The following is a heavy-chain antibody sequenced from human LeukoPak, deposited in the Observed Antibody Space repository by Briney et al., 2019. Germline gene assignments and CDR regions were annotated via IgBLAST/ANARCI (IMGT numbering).Heavy chain of an antibody. Sequence: PGGSLRLSCVDSGFTFSSYAMNWVRQAPGKGLEWVSAISGSGGSTYYADSVKGRFTISRDNSKNTLYLQMNSLRAEDTAVYYCAKTMTTVTTPDDYWGQGTLVTVSS. CDR3: AKTMTTVTTPDDY. D-gene: IGHD4-17*01. J-gene: IGHJ4*02. CDR1: GFTFSSYA. CDR2: ISGSGGST. V-gene: IGHV3-23*01.